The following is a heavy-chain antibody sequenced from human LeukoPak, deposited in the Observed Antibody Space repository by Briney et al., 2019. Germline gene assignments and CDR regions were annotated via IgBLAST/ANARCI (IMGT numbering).Heavy chain of an antibody. CDR3: AKASGQAGYCSSTSCHYTFDY. CDR2: FSGSGDST. V-gene: IGHV3-23*01. CDR1: GFTFSTYA. D-gene: IGHD2-2*01. J-gene: IGHJ4*02. Sequence: PGGSLRLSCAASGFTFSTYAMTWVRQAPGKGLEWVSVFSGSGDSTYYADSVKGRFTISRDNSKNTLYLQMNSLRAEDTTVYYCAKASGQAGYCSSTSCHYTFDYWGQGTLVTVSS.